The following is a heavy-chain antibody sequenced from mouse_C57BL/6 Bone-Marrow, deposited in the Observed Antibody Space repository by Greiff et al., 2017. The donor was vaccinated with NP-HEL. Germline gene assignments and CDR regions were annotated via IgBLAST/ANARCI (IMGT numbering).Heavy chain of an antibody. CDR2: ISNGGGST. D-gene: IGHD1-1*01. V-gene: IGHV5-12*01. Sequence: DVMLLESGGGLVQPGGSLKLSCAASGFTFTDYYMYWVRQTPEKRLEWVAYISNGGGSTYYPDTVKGRFTISRDNAKNTLYLHMSRLKSEDTAVYCCAGRTGVVAKYFDVWGTGTTVTVSS. CDR3: AGRTGVVAKYFDV. CDR1: GFTFTDYY. J-gene: IGHJ1*03.